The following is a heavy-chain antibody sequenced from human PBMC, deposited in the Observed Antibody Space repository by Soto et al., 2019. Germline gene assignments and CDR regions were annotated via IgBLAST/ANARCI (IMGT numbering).Heavy chain of an antibody. J-gene: IGHJ5*02. CDR3: ARGRLRGGDPWWFDP. CDR2: INHSGST. V-gene: IGHV4-34*01. D-gene: IGHD2-21*01. Sequence: SQPLSLTCAIYGGSFSGYYWSWIRQPPGKGLEWIGEINHSGSTNYNPSLKSRVTISVDTSKNQFSLKLSSVTAADTDVYYCARGRLRGGDPWWFDPWGQGTLVTVSS. CDR1: GGSFSGYY.